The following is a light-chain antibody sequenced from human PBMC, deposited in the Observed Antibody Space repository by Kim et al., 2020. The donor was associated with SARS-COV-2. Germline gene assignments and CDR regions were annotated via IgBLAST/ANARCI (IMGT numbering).Light chain of an antibody. CDR2: GKS. CDR3: NSRDSSGNHLV. CDR1: SLRSYY. Sequence: ALGQTVRITCQGDSLRSYYASWYQQKPGQAPVLVIYGKSSRPSGIPDRFSGSSSGNTASLPITGAQAEDEADYYCNSRDSSGNHLVFGGGAKLAVL. J-gene: IGLJ3*02. V-gene: IGLV3-19*01.